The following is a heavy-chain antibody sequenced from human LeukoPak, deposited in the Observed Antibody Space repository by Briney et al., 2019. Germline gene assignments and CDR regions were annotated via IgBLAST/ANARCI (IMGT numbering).Heavy chain of an antibody. CDR3: ARGWLRSGFDY. D-gene: IGHD5-12*01. CDR1: GDSASSNSAA. J-gene: IGHJ4*02. V-gene: IGHV6-1*01. CDR2: TYYRSKWYN. Sequence: SQTLSLTCAISGDSASSNSAAWYWIRQSPSRGLEWLGRTYYRSKWYNDYAISVKSRITINPDTSKNQFSLQLNSVTPEDTAVYYCARGWLRSGFDYWGQGTLVTVSS.